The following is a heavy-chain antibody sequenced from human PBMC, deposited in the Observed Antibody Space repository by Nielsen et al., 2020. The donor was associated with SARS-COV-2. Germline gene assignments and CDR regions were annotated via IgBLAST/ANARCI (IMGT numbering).Heavy chain of an antibody. CDR3: ARALRAVGFFFDY. V-gene: IGHV3-53*01. CDR2: IYSGGST. J-gene: IGHJ4*02. Sequence: GQSLKISCAASGFTVSSNYMSWVRQAPGKGLEWVSVIYSGGSTYYADSVRGRFTISRDNSKNTLYLQMNSLRAEDTAVYYCARALRAVGFFFDYWGQGTLVTVSS. CDR1: GFTVSSNY. D-gene: IGHD4-23*01.